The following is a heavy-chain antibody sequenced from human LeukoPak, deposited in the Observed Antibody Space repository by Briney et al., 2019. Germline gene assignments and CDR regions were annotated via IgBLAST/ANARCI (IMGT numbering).Heavy chain of an antibody. Sequence: SGTLSLTCTVSGGSIGSYYWSWIRQPAGKGLEWIGRIYTSGSTNYNPSLKSRVTMSVDTSKNQFSLKLSSVTAADTAVYYCARAPAARQPFDYWGQGTLVTVSS. V-gene: IGHV4-4*07. D-gene: IGHD6-6*01. CDR1: GGSIGSYY. J-gene: IGHJ4*02. CDR3: ARAPAARQPFDY. CDR2: IYTSGST.